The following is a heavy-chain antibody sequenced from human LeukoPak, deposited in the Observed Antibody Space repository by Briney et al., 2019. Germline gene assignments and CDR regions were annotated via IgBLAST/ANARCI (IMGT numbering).Heavy chain of an antibody. CDR2: IKPDGSEK. CDR1: GFTFSNYW. Sequence: GGSLRLSWAASGFTFSNYWMTWFRQTPGKGLEWVGNIKPDGSEKYYVDSVKGRFTISRDNSKNTLYLQMNSLRAEDTAVYYCARGSKSYGDYIRSRIHYFDYWGQGTLVTVSS. CDR3: ARGSKSYGDYIRSRIHYFDY. V-gene: IGHV3-7*04. J-gene: IGHJ4*02. D-gene: IGHD4-17*01.